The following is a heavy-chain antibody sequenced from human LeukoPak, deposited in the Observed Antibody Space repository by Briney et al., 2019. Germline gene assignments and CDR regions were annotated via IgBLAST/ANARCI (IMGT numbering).Heavy chain of an antibody. CDR1: GFTFNIYT. CDR2: ISDNGGST. Sequence: GGSLRLSCAASGFTFNIYTMSWVRQAPGKGLEWVSIISDNGGSTYYADSVKGRFTISRDNSKNTLYLQMNSLRAEDTAIYYCAKSRGIYDNSGWRTFDYWGQGILVTVSP. V-gene: IGHV3-23*01. J-gene: IGHJ4*02. CDR3: AKSRGIYDNSGWRTFDY. D-gene: IGHD6-19*01.